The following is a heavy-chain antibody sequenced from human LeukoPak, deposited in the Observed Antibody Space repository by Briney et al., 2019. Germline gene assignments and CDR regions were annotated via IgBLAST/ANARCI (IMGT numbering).Heavy chain of an antibody. J-gene: IGHJ5*02. D-gene: IGHD2-2*01. CDR2: ISSSSSYI. V-gene: IGHV3-21*01. CDR1: GFTFSSYS. CDR3: ARDPMVIVPAAPQENWFDP. Sequence: GGALRLSCAACGFTFSSYSMNWVRQAPGKGLESLSSISSSSSYIYYAESVKGRFTIPRDNAKNSLHLQINSPRAEDTAVYYCARDPMVIVPAAPQENWFDPWGQGTLVTVSS.